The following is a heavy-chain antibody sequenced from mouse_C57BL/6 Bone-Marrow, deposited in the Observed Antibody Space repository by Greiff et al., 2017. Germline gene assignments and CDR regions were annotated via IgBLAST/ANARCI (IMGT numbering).Heavy chain of an antibody. CDR2: IHPNSGST. Sequence: QVQLQQPGAELVKPGASVKLSCKASGYTFTSYWMHWVKQRPGQGLEWIGMIHPNSGSTNYNEKFKSKATLTVDKSSSTAYMQLSSLTSEDSAVYYCARYGKGDWYFDGWGTGTTVTVSS. D-gene: IGHD2-10*02. J-gene: IGHJ1*03. CDR1: GYTFTSYW. CDR3: ARYGKGDWYFDG. V-gene: IGHV1-64*01.